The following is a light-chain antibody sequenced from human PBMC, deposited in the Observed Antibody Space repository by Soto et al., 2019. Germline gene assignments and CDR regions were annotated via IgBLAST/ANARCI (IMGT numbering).Light chain of an antibody. CDR3: AARDNSLNGDV. V-gene: IGLV1-44*01. CDR1: SSNIGGNT. CDR2: SNN. J-gene: IGLJ1*01. Sequence: QSVLTQPPSASGAPGQRVTMSCFGSSSNIGGNTVNWFQQLPGTAPKLLIYSNNQRPSGVPDRFSGSKSGTSASLAISGLQSEDEADYYCAARDNSLNGDVFGTGTKLTVL.